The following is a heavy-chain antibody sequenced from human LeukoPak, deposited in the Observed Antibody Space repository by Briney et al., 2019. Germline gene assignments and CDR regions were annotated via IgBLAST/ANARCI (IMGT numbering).Heavy chain of an antibody. J-gene: IGHJ4*02. CDR1: GFTFSSSA. CDR2: ISVSGGST. V-gene: IGHV3-23*01. CDR3: MTAAGYNFGQY. D-gene: IGHD5-18*01. Sequence: GGSLRLSCAASGFTFSSSAMSWVRQVPGKGLEWVSGISVSGGSTYYADSVRGRFTISRDNSKNTLYLQMNSLRAEDTAIYYCMTAAGYNFGQYWGQGTLVTVSS.